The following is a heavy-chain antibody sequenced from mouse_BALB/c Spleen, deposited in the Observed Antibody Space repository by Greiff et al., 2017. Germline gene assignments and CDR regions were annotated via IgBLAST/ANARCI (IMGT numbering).Heavy chain of an antibody. Sequence: QVQLQQPGAELVKPGASVKLSCKASGYTFTSYWMHWVKQRPGQGLEWIGEINPSNGRTNYNEKFKSKATLTVDKSSSTAYMQRSSLTSEDSAVYYCARGDYYGSSQAWFAYWGQGTLVTVSA. CDR2: INPSNGRT. J-gene: IGHJ3*01. V-gene: IGHV1S81*02. D-gene: IGHD1-1*01. CDR3: ARGDYYGSSQAWFAY. CDR1: GYTFTSYW.